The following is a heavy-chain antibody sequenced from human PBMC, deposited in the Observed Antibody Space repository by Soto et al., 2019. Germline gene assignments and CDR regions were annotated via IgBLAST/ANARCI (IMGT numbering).Heavy chain of an antibody. D-gene: IGHD3-9*01. CDR2: IRSKAYGGTT. J-gene: IGHJ4*02. Sequence: GGSLRLSCTASGFTFGDYAMSWFRQAPGKGQEWVGFIRSKAYGGTTEYAASVKGRFTISRDDSKSIAYLQMNSLKTEDTAVYYCTQSGKERYFDWLLYDYWGQGTLVTVSS. CDR3: TQSGKERYFDWLLYDY. V-gene: IGHV3-49*03. CDR1: GFTFGDYA.